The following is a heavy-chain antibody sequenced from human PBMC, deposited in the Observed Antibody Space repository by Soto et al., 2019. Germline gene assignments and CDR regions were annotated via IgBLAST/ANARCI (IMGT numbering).Heavy chain of an antibody. CDR1: GFTFSSYA. Sequence: EVQLLESGGGLVQPGGSLRLSCAASGFTFSSYAMSWVRQAPGKGLEWVSAISGSGGSTYYADSVKGRFTISRDNSKSTLYLRMNSLRAEDTGVYYCAGSSDWYAWFDPWGQGTLVTVSS. CDR3: AGSSDWYAWFDP. D-gene: IGHD6-19*01. J-gene: IGHJ5*02. V-gene: IGHV3-23*01. CDR2: ISGSGGST.